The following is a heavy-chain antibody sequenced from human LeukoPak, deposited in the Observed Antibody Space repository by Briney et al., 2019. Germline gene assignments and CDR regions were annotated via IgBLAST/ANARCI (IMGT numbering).Heavy chain of an antibody. Sequence: VQPGGSLRLSCAASGFTFSSYAMHWVRQAPGKGLEWVAVISYDGSNKYYADSVKGRFTISRDNSKNTLYLQMNSLRAEDTAVYYRAKDRLRSSTSSYYNNRGQGTLVTVSS. CDR2: ISYDGSNK. J-gene: IGHJ4*02. CDR1: GFTFSSYA. D-gene: IGHD2-2*01. CDR3: AKDRLRSSTSSYYNN. V-gene: IGHV3-30-3*01.